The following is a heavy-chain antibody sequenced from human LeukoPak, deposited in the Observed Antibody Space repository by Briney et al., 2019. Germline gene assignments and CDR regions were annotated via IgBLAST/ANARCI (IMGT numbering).Heavy chain of an antibody. CDR3: ASLIRLRGSDY. Sequence: GASVKVSCKASGYTFTGYYMHWVRQAPGQGLEWMGWINPNSGGINYAQKFQGRVTMTRDTSISTAYMELSRLRSDDTAVYYCASLIRLRGSDYWGQGTLVTVSS. V-gene: IGHV1-2*02. CDR1: GYTFTGYY. D-gene: IGHD4-23*01. J-gene: IGHJ4*02. CDR2: INPNSGGI.